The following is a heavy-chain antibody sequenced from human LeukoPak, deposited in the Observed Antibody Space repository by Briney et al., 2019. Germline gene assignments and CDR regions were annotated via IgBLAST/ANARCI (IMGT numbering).Heavy chain of an antibody. V-gene: IGHV1-3*01. D-gene: IGHD6-13*01. CDR2: INAGNGNT. J-gene: IGHJ3*02. CDR3: ARDLSWTALNAFDI. Sequence: ASVKVSCKASGYTFTSYAMHWVRQAPGQRLEWMGWINAGNGNTKYSQKFQGRVTITRDTSASTAYMELSSLRPEDTAVYYCARDLSWTALNAFDIWGQGTMVTVSS. CDR1: GYTFTSYA.